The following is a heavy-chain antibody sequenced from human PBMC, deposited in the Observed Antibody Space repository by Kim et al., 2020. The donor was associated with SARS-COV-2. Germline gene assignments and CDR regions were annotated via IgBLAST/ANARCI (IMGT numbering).Heavy chain of an antibody. CDR2: IRSKADGGTT. CDR1: GFTFGDYA. D-gene: IGHD6-13*01. V-gene: IGHV3-49*04. CDR3: TRHGFTAAAAYYYYYGMDV. Sequence: GGSLRLSCTASGFTFGDYAMSWVRQAPGKGLEWVGFIRSKADGGTTEYAASVKGRFTISSDESKSIAYLQMNSLKTEDTAVYYCTRHGFTAAAAYYYYYGMDVWGQGTTVTVSS. J-gene: IGHJ6*02.